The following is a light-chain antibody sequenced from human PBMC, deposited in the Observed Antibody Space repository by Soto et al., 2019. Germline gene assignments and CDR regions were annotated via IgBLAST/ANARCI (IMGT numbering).Light chain of an antibody. CDR1: QSVGRNY. J-gene: IGKJ4*01. CDR2: DAS. V-gene: IGKV3-20*01. CDR3: HQYAVSPLT. Sequence: EIVLTQSPGTLSLSPGESATLSCRASQSVGRNYLAWFQHKPDQAPRLLIYDASNRATGVPDRFSGSGSGTDFTLSVTRLEPEAFAVYYCHQYAVSPLTFGGGTPVEIK.